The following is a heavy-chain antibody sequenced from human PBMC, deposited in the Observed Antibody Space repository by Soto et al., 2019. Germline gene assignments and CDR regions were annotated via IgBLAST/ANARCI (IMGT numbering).Heavy chain of an antibody. CDR3: AKGPFTHSVSFQDYFEY. CDR2: IFYDGSTQ. J-gene: IGHJ4*02. CDR1: GFPFSIYG. V-gene: IGHV3-33*06. D-gene: IGHD3-10*01. Sequence: QVHLVESGGGIVQPGRSLRLSCAASGFPFSIYGMHWVRQAPGKGLEWVAGIFYDGSTQYYVDSVKGRFTISRDNSKNTLDVQMSSLRAEDTAVYYCAKGPFTHSVSFQDYFEYWGQGTLVTVSS.